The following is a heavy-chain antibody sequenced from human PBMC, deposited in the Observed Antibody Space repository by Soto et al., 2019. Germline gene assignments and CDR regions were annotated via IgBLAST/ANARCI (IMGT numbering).Heavy chain of an antibody. CDR2: ISYSGST. V-gene: IGHV4-39*07. Sequence: SETLSLTCTVSAGSITSDTYYWGWIRQPPEKGLEWIASISYSGSTYYNPTLKSRLTISVDTSKSQFSLKLSSVTAADTAVYYCARGAPVVNDYWGQGTLVTVSS. CDR3: ARGAPVVNDY. J-gene: IGHJ4*02. D-gene: IGHD3-22*01. CDR1: AGSITSDTYY.